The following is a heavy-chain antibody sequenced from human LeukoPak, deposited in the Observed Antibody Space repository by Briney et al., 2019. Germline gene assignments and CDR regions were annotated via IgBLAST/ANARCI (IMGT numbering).Heavy chain of an antibody. Sequence: PGGSLRLSCAASGFTFSSYGMHWVRQAPGKGLEWVAFIRYDGSNKYYADSVKGRFTISRDNSKNTLYLQMNSLRAEDTAVYYCAKARGELLGYFDYWGQGTLVTVSS. CDR2: IRYDGSNK. CDR3: AKARGELLGYFDY. D-gene: IGHD1-26*01. J-gene: IGHJ4*02. CDR1: GFTFSSYG. V-gene: IGHV3-30*02.